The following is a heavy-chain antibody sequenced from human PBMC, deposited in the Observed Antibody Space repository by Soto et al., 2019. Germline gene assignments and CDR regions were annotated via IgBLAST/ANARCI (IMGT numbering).Heavy chain of an antibody. CDR1: GGTFSSYA. CDR2: IIPIFGTA. Sequence: QVQLVQSGAEVKKPGSSVKVSCKASGGTFSSYAISWVRQAPGQGLEWMGGIIPIFGTANYAQKFQGRVTITADESTSTAYMELSRLRSEDTAVYYCARDGTKAVAGDYYYGMDVWGQGTTVTVSS. CDR3: ARDGTKAVAGDYYYGMDV. J-gene: IGHJ6*02. D-gene: IGHD6-19*01. V-gene: IGHV1-69*12.